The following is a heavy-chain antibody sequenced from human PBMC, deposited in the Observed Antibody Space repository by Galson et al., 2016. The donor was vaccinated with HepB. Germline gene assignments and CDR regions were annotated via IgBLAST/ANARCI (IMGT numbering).Heavy chain of an antibody. Sequence: SLRLSCAASGFTVNSHYMSWVRQAPGKGLEWVSGMYIGGSTYHTVSVKGRFTLSRDNSKNMLYIQMHSLRVEDTAVYYCARKHPTGFGLVLDQWGQGTPVTVSA. CDR1: GFTVNSHY. CDR3: ARKHPTGFGLVLDQ. J-gene: IGHJ4*02. D-gene: IGHD3/OR15-3a*01. V-gene: IGHV3-66*01. CDR2: MYIGGST.